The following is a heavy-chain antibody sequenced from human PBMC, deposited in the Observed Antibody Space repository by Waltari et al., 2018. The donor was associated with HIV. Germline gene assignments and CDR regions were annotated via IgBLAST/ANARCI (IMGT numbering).Heavy chain of an antibody. CDR2: ISGSGRST. D-gene: IGHD2-21*02. J-gene: IGHJ4*02. CDR1: GFTFSSYA. CDR3: AKDCGGDCYMD. V-gene: IGHV3-23*01. Sequence: EVQLLESGGGLVQPGGSLRLSCAASGFTFSSYAMGWVRQAPGKGLGWVSAISGSGRSTYYADSVKGRFTISRDNSKNTVYLQMNSLRAEDTALYYCAKDCGGDCYMDWGQGTLVTVSS.